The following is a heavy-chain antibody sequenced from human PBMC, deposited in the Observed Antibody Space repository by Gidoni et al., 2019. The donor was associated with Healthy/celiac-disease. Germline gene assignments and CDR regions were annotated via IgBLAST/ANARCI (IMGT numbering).Heavy chain of an antibody. CDR3: ASRPYYYDSSEVVV. V-gene: IGHV3-48*02. J-gene: IGHJ6*02. CDR2: ISSSSSTI. Sequence: EVQLVESGGGLVQPGGSLRLSCAASGFTFSSYSMNWVRQAPGKGLEWVSYISSSSSTIYYADSVKGRFTISRDNAKNSLYLQMNSLRDEDTAVYYCASRPYYYDSSEVVVWGQGTTVTVSS. CDR1: GFTFSSYS. D-gene: IGHD3-22*01.